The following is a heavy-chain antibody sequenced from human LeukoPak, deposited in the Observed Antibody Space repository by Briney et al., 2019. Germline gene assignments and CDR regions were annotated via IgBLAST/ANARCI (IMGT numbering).Heavy chain of an antibody. CDR1: GGSISSGGYY. J-gene: IGHJ6*02. V-gene: IGHV4-31*03. CDR3: ARAKGYYYYGMDV. Sequence: PSESLSLTCTVSGGSISSGGYYWSWIRQHPGKGLEWIGYIYYSGSTYYNPSLKGRVTISVDTSKNQFSLKLSSVTAADTAVYYCARAKGYYYYGMDVWGQGTTVTVSS. CDR2: IYYSGST.